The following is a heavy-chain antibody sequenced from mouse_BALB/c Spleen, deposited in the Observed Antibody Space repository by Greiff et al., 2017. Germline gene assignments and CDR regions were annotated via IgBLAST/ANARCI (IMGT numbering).Heavy chain of an antibody. CDR2: ISNGGGST. Sequence: EVQLVESGGGLVQPGGSLKLSCAASGFTFSSYTMSWVRQTPEKRLEWVAYISNGGGSTYYPDTVKGRFTISRDNAKNTLYLQMSSLKSEDTAMYYCARLSGYDGGYYYAMDYWGQGTSVTVSS. CDR1: GFTFSSYT. V-gene: IGHV5-12-2*01. D-gene: IGHD2-2*01. CDR3: ARLSGYDGGYYYAMDY. J-gene: IGHJ4*01.